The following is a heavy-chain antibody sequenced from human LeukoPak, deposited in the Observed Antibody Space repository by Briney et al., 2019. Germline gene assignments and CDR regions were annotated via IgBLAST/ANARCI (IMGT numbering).Heavy chain of an antibody. V-gene: IGHV1-8*01. J-gene: IGHJ6*02. CDR1: GYTFTSYD. D-gene: IGHD6-13*01. CDR3: ARRGYSSSWYYYYGMDV. Sequence: ASVKVSCKASGYTFTSYDINWVRQAAGQGLEGMGWMNPNSGNIGYAQKFQGRVTMTRNTSISTAYMELSSLRSEDTAVYYCARRGYSSSWYYYYGMDVWGQGTTVTVSS. CDR2: MNPNSGNI.